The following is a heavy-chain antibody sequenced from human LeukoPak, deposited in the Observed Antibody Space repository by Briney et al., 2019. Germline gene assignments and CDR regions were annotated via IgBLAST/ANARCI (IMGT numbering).Heavy chain of an antibody. V-gene: IGHV3-48*01. Sequence: GGSLRLSCAASGFTFSSYAMSWVRQAPGKGLEWVSYISGSGSTIYYAESEKGRFTISRDNAKTSLYLQMNSLRAEDTAVYYCAREYSSSWYGDAFDIWGQGTMVTVSS. D-gene: IGHD6-13*01. J-gene: IGHJ3*02. CDR2: ISGSGSTI. CDR1: GFTFSSYA. CDR3: AREYSSSWYGDAFDI.